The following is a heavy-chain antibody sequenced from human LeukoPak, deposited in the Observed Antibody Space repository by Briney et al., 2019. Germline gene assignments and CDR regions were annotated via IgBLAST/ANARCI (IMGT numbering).Heavy chain of an antibody. V-gene: IGHV4-59*11. CDR3: ARADSSGVTDY. Sequence: PSDTLSLTCTVSGGSLSGHFWSWFRRPPGKGLENIGYIHSSGSTNYNPSYKSRVTVSLEMSKNQFSLSLSSVTAADTAVYYCARADSSGVTDYWGQGTLVTVSS. J-gene: IGHJ4*02. CDR2: IHSSGST. CDR1: GGSLSGHF. D-gene: IGHD6-19*01.